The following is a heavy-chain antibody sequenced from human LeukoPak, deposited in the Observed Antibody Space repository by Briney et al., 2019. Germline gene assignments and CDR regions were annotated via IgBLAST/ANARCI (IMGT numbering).Heavy chain of an antibody. CDR1: GYTFTSYD. D-gene: IGHD3-10*01. CDR3: ASTDYYGSGTPSN. J-gene: IGHJ4*02. V-gene: IGHV1-8*01. Sequence: ASVKVSCKASGYTFTSYDINWVRQATGQGLEWMGWMNPNSGNTGYAQKFQGRVTMTRNTSISTAYMELSSVTAADTAVYYCASTDYYGSGTPSNWGQGTLVTVSS. CDR2: MNPNSGNT.